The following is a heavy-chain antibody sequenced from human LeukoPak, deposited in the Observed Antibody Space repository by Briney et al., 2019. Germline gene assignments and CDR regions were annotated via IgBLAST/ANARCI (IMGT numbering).Heavy chain of an antibody. CDR2: INLDGTDT. CDR1: GFYFGSFL. CDR3: GRDYYRSLDY. V-gene: IGHV3-74*01. J-gene: IGHJ4*02. D-gene: IGHD3-10*01. Sequence: PGGALRLSWAASGFYFGSFLMHWVGQAPGKGLVWVSFINLDGTDTTYAESVKGRFTISRDNAKNTLYLQMNSLRAEDTAVYYCGRDYYRSLDYWGQGTLVTVSS.